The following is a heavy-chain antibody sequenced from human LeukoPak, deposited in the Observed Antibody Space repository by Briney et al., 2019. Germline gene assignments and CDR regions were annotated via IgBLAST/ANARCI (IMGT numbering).Heavy chain of an antibody. D-gene: IGHD6-19*01. CDR1: GFTFSSYA. J-gene: IGHJ4*02. Sequence: GGSLRLSCAASGFTFSSYAMSWVRQAPGKGLEWVSAISGSGGSTYYADSVKGRFTISRDNSKNMLYLQMNSLRAEDTAVYYCAKEETGRKWLVRGNYFDYWGQGTLVTVSS. V-gene: IGHV3-23*01. CDR2: ISGSGGST. CDR3: AKEETGRKWLVRGNYFDY.